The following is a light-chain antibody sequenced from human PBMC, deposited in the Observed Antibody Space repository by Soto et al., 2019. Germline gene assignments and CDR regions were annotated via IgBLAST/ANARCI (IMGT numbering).Light chain of an antibody. J-gene: IGKJ4*01. CDR2: DAS. CDR1: QSISSW. Sequence: DLQMTQSPSTLSASVGDRVTITCWASQSISSWLDWYQKKKGKAPKLLIYDASTLHSGVPSRLRGGGSGTDLTITISSMKNEDFETYYCQQVNVYTSTFGGGTKVDI. V-gene: IGKV1-5*01. CDR3: QQVNVYTST.